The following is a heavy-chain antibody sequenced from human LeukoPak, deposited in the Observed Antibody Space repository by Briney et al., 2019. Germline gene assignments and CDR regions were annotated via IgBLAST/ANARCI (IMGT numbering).Heavy chain of an antibody. D-gene: IGHD6-19*01. CDR3: ARVVWYSSKRYWFDP. V-gene: IGHV1-18*01. Sequence: EASVKVSCKASGYIFTNYGINWVRQAPGQGLEYMGWISGYNGNTKYAQQLQGRVTMTTDTSTSTVYMELRSLRSDDTAVYYCARVVWYSSKRYWFDPWGQGTLVTVSS. CDR1: GYIFTNYG. J-gene: IGHJ5*02. CDR2: ISGYNGNT.